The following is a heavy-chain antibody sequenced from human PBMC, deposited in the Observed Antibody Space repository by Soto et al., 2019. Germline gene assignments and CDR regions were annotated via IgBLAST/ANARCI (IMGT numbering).Heavy chain of an antibody. CDR1: GYTFTSYA. CDR2: INAGNGNT. V-gene: IGHV1-3*01. Sequence: QVQLVQSGAEVKKPGASVKVSCKASGYTFTSYAMHWVRQAPGQRLEWMGWINAGNGNTKYSQKFQGRVTITRDTSASTAYMELSSLRSEDTAVYYCARTAVAGKETYYYYGMDVWGQGTTVTVSS. J-gene: IGHJ6*02. CDR3: ARTAVAGKETYYYYGMDV. D-gene: IGHD6-19*01.